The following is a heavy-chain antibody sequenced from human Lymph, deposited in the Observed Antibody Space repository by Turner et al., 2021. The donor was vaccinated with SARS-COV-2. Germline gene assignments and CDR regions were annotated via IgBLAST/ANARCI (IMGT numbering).Heavy chain of an antibody. J-gene: IGHJ6*02. D-gene: IGHD6-13*01. CDR3: ARDLGTYGMDV. CDR2: IYSGGTT. CDR1: GIIVSRNY. V-gene: IGHV3-53*02. Sequence: EVQLVETGGGLIQHGGSLRLSCAASGIIVSRNYMNWVRQAPGKGLEWVSVIYSGGTTYYADSVKGRFTISRYNSKNTLYLQMNSLRVEDTAVYYCARDLGTYGMDVWGQGTTVTVSS.